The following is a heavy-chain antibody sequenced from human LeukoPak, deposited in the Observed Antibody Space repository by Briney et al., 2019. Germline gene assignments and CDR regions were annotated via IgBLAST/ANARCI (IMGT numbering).Heavy chain of an antibody. V-gene: IGHV3-30-3*01. CDR1: GFNFSTYA. CDR2: ISYDGSNK. J-gene: IGHJ4*02. D-gene: IGHD2-2*01. Sequence: GGSLRLSCAASGFNFSTYATHWVRQAPGKGLDWMAVISYDGSNKYYADSVKGRFTISRDNSKNTLSLEMSSLRVEDTAMYYCARDAVAPADLGHWGQGTLVTISS. CDR3: ARDAVAPADLGH.